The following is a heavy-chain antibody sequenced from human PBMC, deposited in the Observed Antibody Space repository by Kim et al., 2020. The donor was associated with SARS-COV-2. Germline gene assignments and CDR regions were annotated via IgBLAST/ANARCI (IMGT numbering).Heavy chain of an antibody. J-gene: IGHJ6*02. D-gene: IGHD2-15*01. V-gene: IGHV5-51*01. CDR2: IYPGDSDT. CDR3: ARLRRGFGGSRRSFYYYYGMDV. CDR1: GYSFTSYW. Sequence: GESLKISCKGSGYSFTSYWIGWVRQMPGKGLEWMGIIYPGDSDTRYSPSFQGQVTISADKSISTAYLQWSSLKASDTAMYYCARLRRGFGGSRRSFYYYYGMDVWGQGTTVTVSS.